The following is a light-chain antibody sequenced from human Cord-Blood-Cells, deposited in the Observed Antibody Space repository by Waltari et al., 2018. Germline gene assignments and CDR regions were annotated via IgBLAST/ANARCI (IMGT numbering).Light chain of an antibody. CDR1: SSDVGGYNY. V-gene: IGLV2-14*03. CDR3: SSYTSSSTYV. Sequence: QSPLTQPASVSGAPGQSITIPSTGTSSDVGGYNYFTWYQQHPGKAPKLMIYDVSNRPSGVSNRFSGSKSGNTASLTISGLQAEDEADYYCSSYTSSSTYVFGTGTKVTVL. J-gene: IGLJ1*01. CDR2: DVS.